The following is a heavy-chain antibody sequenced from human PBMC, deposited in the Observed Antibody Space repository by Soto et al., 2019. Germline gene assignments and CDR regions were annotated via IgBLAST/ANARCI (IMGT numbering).Heavy chain of an antibody. CDR3: ARDHYDFWSGYNWFDP. CDR1: GFTFSSYS. Sequence: EVQLVESGGGLVKPGGSLRPSCAASGFTFSSYSMTWFRKAQGKGLGWFSSISSSSSYIYYEDSVKGRFTISRDNAKNSLYLQMNSLRAEDTAVYYCARDHYDFWSGYNWFDPWGQGTLVTVSS. D-gene: IGHD3-3*01. CDR2: ISSSSSYI. V-gene: IGHV3-21*01. J-gene: IGHJ5*02.